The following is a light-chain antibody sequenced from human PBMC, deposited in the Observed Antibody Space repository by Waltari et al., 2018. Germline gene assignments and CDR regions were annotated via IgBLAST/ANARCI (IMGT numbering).Light chain of an antibody. Sequence: DFVMTQSPHSLAVSLGERATINCKSSQSILYRSNNQNYLAWYQQKPGQPPKLLIYWASTRESGVPGRFSGSGSGTDFTLTISSLQAEDVAVYYCQQYYSTPYTFGQGTKVDIK. J-gene: IGKJ2*01. CDR1: QSILYRSNNQNY. V-gene: IGKV4-1*01. CDR3: QQYYSTPYT. CDR2: WAS.